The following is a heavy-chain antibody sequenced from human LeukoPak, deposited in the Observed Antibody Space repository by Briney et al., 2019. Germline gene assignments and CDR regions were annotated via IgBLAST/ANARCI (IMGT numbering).Heavy chain of an antibody. Sequence: SETLSLTCTVSGDSVSSYYWSWIRQPPGKGLEWIGYFYYSGSTNYNPSLKSRVTISVDTSKNQFSLKLSSVTAADTAVYYCARGRFWSGYSYFDLWGQVTLVTVSS. D-gene: IGHD3-3*01. CDR1: GDSVSSYY. CDR2: FYYSGST. V-gene: IGHV4-59*02. J-gene: IGHJ4*02. CDR3: ARGRFWSGYSYFDL.